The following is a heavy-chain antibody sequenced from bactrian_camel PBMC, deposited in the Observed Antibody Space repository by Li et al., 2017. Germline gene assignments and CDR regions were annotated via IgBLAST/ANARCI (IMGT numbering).Heavy chain of an antibody. D-gene: IGHD2*01. CDR1: GYIFSYCE. CDR3: AADLGWCGSRPLQREFRN. Sequence: HVQLVESGGGSVQAGGSLKVSCHYGYIFSYCEMGWYRQAPGKEREMISSIKSDGTTSYVEVVKGRFTISHVNANNTLHLQMNSLKPEDTAVYYCAADLGWCGSRPLQREFRNWGQGTQVTVS. V-gene: IGHV3S53*01. CDR2: IKSDGTT. J-gene: IGHJ4*01.